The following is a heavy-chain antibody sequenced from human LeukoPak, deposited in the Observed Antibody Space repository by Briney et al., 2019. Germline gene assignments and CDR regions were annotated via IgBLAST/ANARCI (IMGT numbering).Heavy chain of an antibody. D-gene: IGHD6-13*01. V-gene: IGHV3-48*01. CDR3: AREGAIAAAGTGDYYYYYYMDV. CDR1: GFTFSSYS. Sequence: GGSLRLSCAASGFTFSSYSMNWVRQAPGKGLEWVSYISSISYSIYYADSVKGRFTISRDNAKNSLCLQMNSLRAEDTAVYYCAREGAIAAAGTGDYYYYYYMDVWGKGTTVTVSS. CDR2: ISSISYSI. J-gene: IGHJ6*03.